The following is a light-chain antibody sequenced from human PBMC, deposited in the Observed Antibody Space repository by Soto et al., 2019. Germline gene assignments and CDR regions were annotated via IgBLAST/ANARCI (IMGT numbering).Light chain of an antibody. CDR3: QSYDSSLSADV. CDR1: SSNIGTGYD. Sequence: QSVLTQPPSVSGAPGQRVTISCTGSSSNIGTGYDVHWYQHLPGTAPKLLIFGSTNRPSGVPDRFSGSKSATSASLAITGLQAEDEADYYCQSYDSSLSADVFGIGTKLTVL. J-gene: IGLJ1*01. V-gene: IGLV1-40*01. CDR2: GST.